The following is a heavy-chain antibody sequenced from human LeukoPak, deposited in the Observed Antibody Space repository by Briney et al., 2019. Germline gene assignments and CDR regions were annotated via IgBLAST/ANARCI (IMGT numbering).Heavy chain of an antibody. CDR1: GGSFSGYF. CDR3: ARDPDCSSTSCDAYYYYYMDV. D-gene: IGHD2-2*01. Sequence: SETLSLTCAVYGGSFSGYFWSWIRQLPGKGLEWIGDINHNGGTNYNPSLKSRVTISVDTSKNQFSLKLSSVTAADTAVYYCARDPDCSSTSCDAYYYYYMDVWGKGTTVTVSS. V-gene: IGHV4-34*01. J-gene: IGHJ6*03. CDR2: INHNGGT.